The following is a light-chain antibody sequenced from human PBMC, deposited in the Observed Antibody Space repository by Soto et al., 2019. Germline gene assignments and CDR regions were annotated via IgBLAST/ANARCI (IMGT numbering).Light chain of an antibody. CDR3: QQYNYWPRT. Sequence: VEMTHSPGTLSVSPWERASLSCRASQSVSGNLAWYQQTPGQAPRLLIHGASTRATGIPARFSGSGSGTEFTLTISSLQSEDFAFYYCQQYNYWPRTFGQGTKV. CDR1: QSVSGN. CDR2: GAS. J-gene: IGKJ1*01. V-gene: IGKV3-15*01.